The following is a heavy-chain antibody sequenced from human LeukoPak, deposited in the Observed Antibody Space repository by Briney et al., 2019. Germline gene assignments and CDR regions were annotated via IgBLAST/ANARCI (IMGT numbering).Heavy chain of an antibody. D-gene: IGHD6-13*01. CDR2: ISYDGSNK. Sequence: QPGRSLRLSCAASGFTFSSYGMHWVRQAPGKGLEWVAAISYDGSNKYYADSVKGRFTISRDNSKNTLYLQMNSLRAEDTAVYYCAKEGVAAAGKGDFDYWGQGTLVTVSS. V-gene: IGHV3-30*18. CDR3: AKEGVAAAGKGDFDY. CDR1: GFTFSSYG. J-gene: IGHJ4*02.